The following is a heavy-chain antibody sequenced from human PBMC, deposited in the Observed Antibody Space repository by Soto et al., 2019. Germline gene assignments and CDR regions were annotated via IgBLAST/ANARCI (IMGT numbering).Heavy chain of an antibody. J-gene: IGHJ6*02. CDR2: IIPIFGTA. CDR1: GGTFSSYA. Sequence: ASVKVSCKASGGTFSSYAISWVRQAPGQGLEWMGGIIPIFGTANYAQKFQGRVTITADESTSTAYMELSSLRSEDTAVYYCAGGAAGSGSYYLPLYYYYGMDVWGQGTTVTVSS. V-gene: IGHV1-69*13. D-gene: IGHD3-10*01. CDR3: AGGAAGSGSYYLPLYYYYGMDV.